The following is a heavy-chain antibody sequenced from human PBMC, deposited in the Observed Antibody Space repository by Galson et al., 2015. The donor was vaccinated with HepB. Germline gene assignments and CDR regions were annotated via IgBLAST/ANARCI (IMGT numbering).Heavy chain of an antibody. CDR3: ARRIDS. CDR1: EFMFSSYS. CDR2: ISPSSSYI. V-gene: IGHV3-21*01. J-gene: IGHJ4*02. Sequence: SLRLSCAASEFMFSSYSMNWVRQAPGKGLDWISSISPSSSYIYYADSLKGRFTISRDNAKNSLYLQMNSLRAEDTAVYYCARRIDSWGQGTLVTVSS.